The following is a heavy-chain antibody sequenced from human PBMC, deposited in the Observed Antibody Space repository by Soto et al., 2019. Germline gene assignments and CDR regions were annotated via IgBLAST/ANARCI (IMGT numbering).Heavy chain of an antibody. V-gene: IGHV4-31*03. J-gene: IGHJ4*02. D-gene: IGHD4-17*01. Sequence: QVQLQESGPGLVKPSQTRSLTCTVSSGSISSGGYYWSWIRQHPGKGLEWIGYIYYSGSTYYNPSLKSRVTISVDTSKNQFSLKLSSVTAADTAVYYCARIATVTTTPYFDYWGQGTLVTVSS. CDR2: IYYSGST. CDR3: ARIATVTTTPYFDY. CDR1: SGSISSGGYY.